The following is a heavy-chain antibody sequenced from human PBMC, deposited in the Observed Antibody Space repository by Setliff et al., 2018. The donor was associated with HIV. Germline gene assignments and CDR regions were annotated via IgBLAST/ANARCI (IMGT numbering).Heavy chain of an antibody. Sequence: ASVKVSCKASGYSFTDYYIHWVRQAPGQGLEWLGIIDPNGGATNNAQKLQGRLTVTTDTSTSTHYMELSNLRSDDTAVYYCARAGGGATDQAFDIWGQGTMVTVSS. CDR2: IDPNGGAT. V-gene: IGHV1-46*01. CDR1: GYSFTDYY. CDR3: ARAGGGATDQAFDI. J-gene: IGHJ3*02. D-gene: IGHD2-2*01.